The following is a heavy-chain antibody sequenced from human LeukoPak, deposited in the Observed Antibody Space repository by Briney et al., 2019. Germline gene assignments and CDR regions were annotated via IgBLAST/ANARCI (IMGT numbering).Heavy chain of an antibody. CDR2: IYYSGST. J-gene: IGHJ4*02. CDR3: ARTGYDILTGYRAKQYYFDY. V-gene: IGHV4-59*01. D-gene: IGHD3-9*01. Sequence: SETLSLTCTVSGGSISSYYWSWIRQPPGKGLEWIGYIYYSGSTNYNPSLTSRVTISVDTSKNQFSLKLNSVTAADTAVYYCARTGYDILTGYRAKQYYFDYWGQGTLVTVSS. CDR1: GGSISSYY.